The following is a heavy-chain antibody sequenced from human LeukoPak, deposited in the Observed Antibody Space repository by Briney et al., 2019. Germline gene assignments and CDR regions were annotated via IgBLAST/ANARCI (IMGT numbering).Heavy chain of an antibody. D-gene: IGHD3-10*01. J-gene: IGHJ4*02. CDR3: ARERPYYYGSGSYADY. CDR1: GFTFSSYW. Sequence: PGGSLRLSCAASGFTFSSYWMSWVRQAPGKGLEWVANIKQDGSEKYYVDSVKGRFTTSRDNAKNSLYLQMNSLRAKDTAVYYCARERPYYYGSGSYADYWGQGTLVTVSS. V-gene: IGHV3-7*01. CDR2: IKQDGSEK.